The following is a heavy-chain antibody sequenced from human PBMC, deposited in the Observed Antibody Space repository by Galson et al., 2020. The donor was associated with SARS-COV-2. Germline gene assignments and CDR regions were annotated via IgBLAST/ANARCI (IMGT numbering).Heavy chain of an antibody. D-gene: IGHD6-13*01. Sequence: GESLKISCSASGFTFSDFAMHWVRQAPGKGLEYVSAISSNGGTSFYADSVNGRFTMSRDNAKNTFYLQMTGLRVEDTAFYYCLSFSSTRDNYWGQGTLVTVPS. CDR1: GFTFSDFA. V-gene: IGHV3-64D*09. CDR3: LSFSSTRDNY. J-gene: IGHJ4*02. CDR2: ISSNGGTS.